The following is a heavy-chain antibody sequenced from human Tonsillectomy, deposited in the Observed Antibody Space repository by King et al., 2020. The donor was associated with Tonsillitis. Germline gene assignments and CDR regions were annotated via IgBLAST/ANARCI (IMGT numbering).Heavy chain of an antibody. CDR1: GFTFDEYA. CDR3: AKDIGIASMTTVTLFYYYGMDV. D-gene: IGHD4-11*01. V-gene: IGHV3-9*01. CDR2: ISWNSGSI. J-gene: IGHJ6*02. Sequence: VQRVESGGGLVQPGRSLRLSCAASGFTFDEYAMHWVRQAPGKGLEWVSGISWNSGSIGYADSVKGRFTISRDNAKNSLYLQMNSLRAEDTALYYCAKDIGIASMTTVTLFYYYGMDVWGQGTTVTVSS.